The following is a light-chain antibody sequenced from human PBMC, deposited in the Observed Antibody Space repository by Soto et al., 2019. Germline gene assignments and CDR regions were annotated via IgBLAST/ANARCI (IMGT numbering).Light chain of an antibody. CDR1: QSVSSSY. J-gene: IGKJ1*01. Sequence: EIVLTQSPGTLSLSPGERATISCRASQSVSSSYLAWYQQKPGQAPRLLIYGASSRATGIPDRFSGSGSGTDFTLTISRLEPEDLAVYYCQQYCSSPTWTFGQGTKVEIK. CDR3: QQYCSSPTWT. V-gene: IGKV3-20*01. CDR2: GAS.